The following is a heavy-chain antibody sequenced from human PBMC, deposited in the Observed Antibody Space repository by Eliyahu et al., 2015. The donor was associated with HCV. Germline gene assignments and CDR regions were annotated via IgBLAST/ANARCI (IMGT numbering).Heavy chain of an antibody. Sequence: QVQLQESGPGLVKPSQTLSLTCTVSGGSISSGGYYWSWIRQHPGKGLEWIGYIYYSGSTYYNPSLKSRVTISVDTSKNQFSLKLSSVTAADTAVYYCARGGSDDSSSGPGYYGMDVWGQGTTVTVSS. CDR1: GGSISSGGYY. CDR3: ARGGSDDSSSGPGYYGMDV. D-gene: IGHD6-6*01. J-gene: IGHJ6*02. V-gene: IGHV4-31*03. CDR2: IYYSGST.